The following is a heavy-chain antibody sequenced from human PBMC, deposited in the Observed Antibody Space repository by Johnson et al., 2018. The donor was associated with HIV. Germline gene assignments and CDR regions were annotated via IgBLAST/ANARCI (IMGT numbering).Heavy chain of an antibody. Sequence: QVQLVESGGGVVQPGRSLRLSCAASGFTFSSYAMHWVRQAPGKGLEWVAVISYDGSNKYYADSVKGRFTISRDNSKNTLYLQMNNLGPEDTAVYYCAKAELIRFGELNDGFDIWGQGTMVTVSS. V-gene: IGHV3-30-3*01. D-gene: IGHD3-10*01. CDR1: GFTFSSYA. J-gene: IGHJ3*02. CDR2: ISYDGSNK. CDR3: AKAELIRFGELNDGFDI.